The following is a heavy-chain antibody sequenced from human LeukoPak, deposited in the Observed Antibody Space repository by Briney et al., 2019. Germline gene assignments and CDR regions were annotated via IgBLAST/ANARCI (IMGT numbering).Heavy chain of an antibody. D-gene: IGHD3-3*01. CDR1: GGSISSSSYY. J-gene: IGHJ5*02. CDR3: ASEVAIFGVVIIERWLDP. V-gene: IGHV4-39*01. CDR2: IYESGST. Sequence: SETLSLTCTVSGGSISSSSYYWGWIRQPPGKGLEWIGCIYESGSTYYNPSRKSRVPISVDTSKNQFSLKLTSVTPADPAVYYCASEVAIFGVVIIERWLDPWGQGPLVPVSS.